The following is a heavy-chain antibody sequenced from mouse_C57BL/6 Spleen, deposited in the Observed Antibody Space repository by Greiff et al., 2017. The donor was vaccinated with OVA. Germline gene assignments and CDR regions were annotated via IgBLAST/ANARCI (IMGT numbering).Heavy chain of an antibody. D-gene: IGHD2-3*01. V-gene: IGHV3-6*01. CDR2: ISYDGSN. J-gene: IGHJ2*01. Sequence: EVQLQESGPGLVKPSQSLSLTCSVTGYYITSGYYWKWIRQSPGNKLEWMGYISYDGSNNYNPTLKNRISITRDTSKNQFFLKLNSVTTEDTATYYCAREGDGYLDYWGQGTTLTVSS. CDR3: AREGDGYLDY. CDR1: GYYITSGYY.